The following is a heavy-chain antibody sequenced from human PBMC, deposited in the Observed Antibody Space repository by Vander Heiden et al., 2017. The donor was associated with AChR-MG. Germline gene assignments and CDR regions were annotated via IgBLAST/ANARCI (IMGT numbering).Heavy chain of an antibody. CDR3: ARLSIVVVPAAIGP. Sequence: QLQLQESGPGLVKPSETLSLPCTVSGGSISSSSYYWGWIRQPPGKGLEWIGSIYYSGSTYYNPSLKSRVTISVDTSKNQFSLKLSSVTAADTAVYYCARLSIVVVPAAIGPWGQGTLVTVSS. V-gene: IGHV4-39*01. CDR2: IYYSGST. CDR1: GGSISSSSYY. J-gene: IGHJ5*02. D-gene: IGHD2-2*02.